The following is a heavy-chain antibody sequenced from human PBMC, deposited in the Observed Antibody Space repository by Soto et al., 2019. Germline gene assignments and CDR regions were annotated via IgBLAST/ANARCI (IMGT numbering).Heavy chain of an antibody. J-gene: IGHJ4*02. V-gene: IGHV3-53*04. CDR3: ARGRDSFDY. Sequence: EVQLVESGGGLVQPGGSLRLSCAASGFTVSSNYMSWVRQAPGKGLEWVSVIYSGGSTYYADSVKGRFTIYRHKSKNTLYLKMNSLRAEDTAVYYCARGRDSFDYWGQGTLVTVSS. D-gene: IGHD3-22*01. CDR1: GFTVSSNY. CDR2: IYSGGST.